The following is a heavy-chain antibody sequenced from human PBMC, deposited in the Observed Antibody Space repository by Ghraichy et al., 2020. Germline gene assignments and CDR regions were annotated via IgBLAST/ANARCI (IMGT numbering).Heavy chain of an antibody. CDR1: GGSVSSSSYY. V-gene: IGHV4-39*01. CDR2: IYYRGDT. D-gene: IGHD1-26*01. Sequence: SETLSLTCTASGGSVSSSSYYWAWIRQPPGKGLEWIGSIYYRGDTYYNPSLKSRVTLSVDMSKNQFSLKLSSVTASDTAVYYCARQGGGSYPFDSWGQGTLDTVSS. J-gene: IGHJ4*02. CDR3: ARQGGGSYPFDS.